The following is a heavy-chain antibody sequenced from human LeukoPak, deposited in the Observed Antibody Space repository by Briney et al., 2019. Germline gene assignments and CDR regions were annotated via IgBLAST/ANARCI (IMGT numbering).Heavy chain of an antibody. CDR1: GFTFSSYA. CDR2: ISNGGGST. J-gene: IGHJ6*03. V-gene: IGHV3-23*01. D-gene: IGHD2-21*01. Sequence: GGSLRLSCAASGFTFSSYAMSWLPQAPGRGLEWLSPISNGGGSTNYADSVKGRFTISRDNSKNTLYLRMNSLRAEDTAVYYCARDISCGSYYYYYMDVWGKGTTVTVSS. CDR3: ARDISCGSYYYYYMDV.